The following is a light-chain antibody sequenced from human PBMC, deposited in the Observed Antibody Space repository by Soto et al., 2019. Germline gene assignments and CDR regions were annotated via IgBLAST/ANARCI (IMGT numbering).Light chain of an antibody. CDR2: DVS. V-gene: IGLV2-14*03. CDR3: SSYTTSSTVV. CDR1: SSDVGGYNY. J-gene: IGLJ2*01. Sequence: QSALTQPASVSGSPGQSITISCTGTSSDVGGYNYVSWYQQHPGKAPKLMIYDVSNRPSGVSYRFSGSKSGNTASLTISGLQADDEADYYCSSYTTSSTVVFGGGTQLTVL.